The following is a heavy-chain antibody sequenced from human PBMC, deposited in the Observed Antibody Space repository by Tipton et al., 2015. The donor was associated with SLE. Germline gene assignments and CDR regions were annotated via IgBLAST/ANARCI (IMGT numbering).Heavy chain of an antibody. V-gene: IGHV4-39*07. CDR2: IYYSGST. D-gene: IGHD7-27*01. J-gene: IGHJ4*02. Sequence: TLSLTCTVSGGSISSSSYYWGWIRQPPGKGLEWSGSIYYSGSTYYNPSLKSRVTISVDTSKNQFSLKLSSVTAADTAVYYCARVQLNWGHFDYWGQGTLVTVSS. CDR3: ARVQLNWGHFDY. CDR1: GGSISSSSYY.